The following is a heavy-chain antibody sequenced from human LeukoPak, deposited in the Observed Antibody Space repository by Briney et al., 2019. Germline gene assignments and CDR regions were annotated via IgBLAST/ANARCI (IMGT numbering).Heavy chain of an antibody. D-gene: IGHD3-10*02. CDR3: AELGITMIGGV. Sequence: PGGPLRLSCAASGFTFSSYERNWVRQAPGKGLGGVSYISSSGSTIYYADSVKGRFTISRDNAKNSLYLQMNSLRAEDTAVYYCAELGITMIGGVWGKGTTVTISS. CDR2: ISSSGSTI. V-gene: IGHV3-48*03. CDR1: GFTFSSYE. J-gene: IGHJ6*04.